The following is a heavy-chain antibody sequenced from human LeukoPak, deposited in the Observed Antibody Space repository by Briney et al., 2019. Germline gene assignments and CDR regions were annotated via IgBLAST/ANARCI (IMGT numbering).Heavy chain of an antibody. J-gene: IGHJ4*02. CDR1: GFTFSSYS. Sequence: PGGSLRLSCAASGFTFSSYSMNWVRQAPGKGLEWVSSISSSYIYYADSVKGRFTISRDNAKNSLYLQMNSLRAEDTAVYYCARGHCSGGSCYSVDYWGQGTLVTVSS. CDR3: ARGHCSGGSCYSVDY. CDR2: ISSSYI. D-gene: IGHD2-15*01. V-gene: IGHV3-21*01.